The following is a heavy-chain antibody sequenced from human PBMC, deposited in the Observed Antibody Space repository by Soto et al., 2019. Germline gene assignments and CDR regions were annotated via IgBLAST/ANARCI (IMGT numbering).Heavy chain of an antibody. V-gene: IGHV1-18*01. CDR2: ISAYNGNT. Sequence: QVQLVQSGAEVKKPGASVKVSCKASGYTFSSYGISWVREAPGQGLEWMGWISAYNGNTNYAQKLQGRVTMTTDTSPSTAYTDLRSMRCDDTAVYYCARDQSGYVGHGYWGQGTLVNVSS. CDR3: ARDQSGYVGHGY. J-gene: IGHJ4*02. CDR1: GYTFSSYG. D-gene: IGHD5-12*01.